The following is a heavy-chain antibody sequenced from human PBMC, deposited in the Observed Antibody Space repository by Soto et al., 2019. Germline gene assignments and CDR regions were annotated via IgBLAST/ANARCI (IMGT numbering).Heavy chain of an antibody. CDR3: ARVGYCSGGSCYGYYYYYGMDV. Sequence: VHLQESGPGLVKPSQTLSLSCTVSGGSISSGGYYWSWIRQHPGRGLEWIGYIYYSGSIYYNPSLKSRVTISVDTSKHQFSLDVSSVTAADTAVYYCARVGYCSGGSCYGYYYYYGMDVWGQGTTVTVSS. V-gene: IGHV4-31*03. D-gene: IGHD2-15*01. CDR1: GGSISSGGYY. CDR2: IYYSGSI. J-gene: IGHJ6*02.